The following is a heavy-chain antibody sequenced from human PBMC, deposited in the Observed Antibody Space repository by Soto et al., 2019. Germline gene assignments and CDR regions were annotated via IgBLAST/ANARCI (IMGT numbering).Heavy chain of an antibody. J-gene: IGHJ6*02. CDR2: ILPIFGTA. D-gene: IGHD2-15*01. V-gene: IGHV1-69*13. CDR1: GGTFSSYA. Sequence: SVKVSCKASGGTFSSYAISWVRQAPGQGLEWMGGILPIFGTANYAQKFQGRVTITADESTSTAYMELSSLRSEDTAVYYCARAPICSGGSCYSVGMDVWGQGTTVTVSS. CDR3: ARAPICSGGSCYSVGMDV.